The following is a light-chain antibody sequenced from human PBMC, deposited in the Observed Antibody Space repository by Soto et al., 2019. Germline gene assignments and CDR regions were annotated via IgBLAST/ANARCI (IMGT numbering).Light chain of an antibody. CDR1: QDISDY. CDR3: QKFSSGPT. Sequence: DIQMTQSPSSLSASVGDRVTITCRASQDISDYLGWYQQKPGKPPKLLIYAAHSLRSGVPSRFSGSGSGTDFPLTSSSLHPDVTGIYCCQKFSSGPTFGGGTKVEIK. J-gene: IGKJ4*01. V-gene: IGKV1-27*01. CDR2: AAH.